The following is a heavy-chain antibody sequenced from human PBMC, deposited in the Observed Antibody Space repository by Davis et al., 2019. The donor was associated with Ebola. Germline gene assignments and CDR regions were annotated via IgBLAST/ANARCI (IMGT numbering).Heavy chain of an antibody. CDR2: ITGSGDNT. CDR1: GFTFSSYA. J-gene: IGHJ4*02. Sequence: GESLKISCAASGFTFSSYAMHWVRQAPGKGLQWVSSITGSGDNTYYADSMKGRFTISRDNSKNTLYLEMNSLRAEDTAIYYCARNSRGGAVCFDLWGQGTLVTVSS. CDR3: ARNSRGGAVCFDL. V-gene: IGHV3-23*01. D-gene: IGHD3-16*01.